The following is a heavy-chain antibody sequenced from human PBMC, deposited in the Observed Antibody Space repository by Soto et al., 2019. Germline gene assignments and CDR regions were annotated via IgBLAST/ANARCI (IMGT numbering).Heavy chain of an antibody. CDR1: GYTFTSYA. J-gene: IGHJ5*02. V-gene: IGHV1-3*01. CDR3: ARSPPITGTTRVHWFDP. Sequence: ASVKVSCKASGYTFTSYAMHWVRQAPGQRLEWMGWINAGNGNTKYSQKFQGRVTITRDTSASTAYMELTSLRSEDTAVYYCARSPPITGTTRVHWFDPWGQGTLVTVSS. CDR2: INAGNGNT. D-gene: IGHD1-20*01.